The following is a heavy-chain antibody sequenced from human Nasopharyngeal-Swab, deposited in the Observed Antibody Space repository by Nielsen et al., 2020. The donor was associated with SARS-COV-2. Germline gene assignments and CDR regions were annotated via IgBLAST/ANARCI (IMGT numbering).Heavy chain of an antibody. Sequence: GESLKISCAASGFTFSSYEMNWVRQAPGKGLEWVANIKQDGSEKYYVDSVKGRFTISRDNAKNSLYLQMNSLRAEDTAVYYCARDPAAAAPSHRWGQGTLVTVSS. CDR2: IKQDGSEK. V-gene: IGHV3-7*03. D-gene: IGHD6-13*01. CDR1: GFTFSSYE. J-gene: IGHJ4*02. CDR3: ARDPAAAAPSHR.